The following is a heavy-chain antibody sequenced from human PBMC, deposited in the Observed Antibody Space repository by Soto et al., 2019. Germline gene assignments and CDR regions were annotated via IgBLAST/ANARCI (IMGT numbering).Heavy chain of an antibody. CDR2: ISAYNGNT. CDR3: GRGARLHYYDSRGYFFDQ. J-gene: IGHJ4*01. D-gene: IGHD3-22*01. V-gene: IGHV1-18*01. CDR1: GYTFTSYG. Sequence: ASVKVSCKASGYTFTSYGISWVRQAPGQGLEWMGWISAYNGNTNYAQKLQGRVTMTTDTSTSTAYMELRSLRSDDTAVYYCGRGARLHYYDSRGYFFDQRGQGTLVTVS.